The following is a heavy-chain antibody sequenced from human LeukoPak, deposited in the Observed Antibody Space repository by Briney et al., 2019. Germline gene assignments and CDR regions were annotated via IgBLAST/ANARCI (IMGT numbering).Heavy chain of an antibody. CDR1: GGSINSYY. V-gene: IGHV4-59*01. D-gene: IGHD2-15*01. J-gene: IGHJ5*02. Sequence: SETLSLTCTVSGGSINSYYWSWIRQPPGKGLEWIGYIYYSGSTNYNPSLKSRVTISVDTSKNQFSLKLSSVTAADTAVYYCARGRGGGGSSNNWFDPWGQGTLVTVSS. CDR3: ARGRGGGGSSNNWFDP. CDR2: IYYSGST.